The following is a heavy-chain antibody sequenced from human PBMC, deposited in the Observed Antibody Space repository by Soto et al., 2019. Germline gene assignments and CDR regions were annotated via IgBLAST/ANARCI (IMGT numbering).Heavy chain of an antibody. J-gene: IGHJ5*02. CDR2: ISSSGSTI. D-gene: IGHD3-3*01. V-gene: IGHV3-11*01. CDR1: GFTFSDYY. CDR3: ARVAEYDFWSGYTPPWFDP. Sequence: GALRLSCAASGFTFSDYYMSWIRQAPGKGLEWVSYISSSGSTIYYADSVKGRFTISRDNAKNSLYLQMNSLRAEDTAVYYCARVAEYDFWSGYTPPWFDPWGQGT.